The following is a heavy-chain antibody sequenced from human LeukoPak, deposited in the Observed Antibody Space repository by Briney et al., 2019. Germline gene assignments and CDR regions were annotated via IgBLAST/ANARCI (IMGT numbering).Heavy chain of an antibody. J-gene: IGHJ3*02. V-gene: IGHV1-69*13. CDR3: ARDRNYYGSAGRGCAFDI. CDR2: IIPIFGTA. D-gene: IGHD3-10*01. CDR1: GGTFSSYA. Sequence: SVKVSCKASGGTFSSYAISWVRQAPGQGLEWMGGIIPIFGTANYAQKFQGRVTITADESTSTAYMELSSLRSEDTAVYYCARDRNYYGSAGRGCAFDIWGQGTMVTVSS.